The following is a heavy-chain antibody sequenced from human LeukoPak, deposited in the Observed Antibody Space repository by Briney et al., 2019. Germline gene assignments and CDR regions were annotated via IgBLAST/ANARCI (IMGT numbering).Heavy chain of an antibody. J-gene: IGHJ4*02. Sequence: ASVKVSCKASGYTFTGYYMHWVRQAPGQGLEWMGWINPNSGGTNYAQKFQGRVTMTRDTSISTAYMELSRLRSDDTAVYYCAREGYDILTGSNFDYWGQGTLVTVSS. CDR3: AREGYDILTGSNFDY. CDR1: GYTFTGYY. V-gene: IGHV1-2*02. D-gene: IGHD3-9*01. CDR2: INPNSGGT.